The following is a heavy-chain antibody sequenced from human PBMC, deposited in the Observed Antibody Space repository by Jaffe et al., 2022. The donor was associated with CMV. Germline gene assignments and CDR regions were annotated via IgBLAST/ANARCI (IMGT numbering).Heavy chain of an antibody. J-gene: IGHJ6*03. CDR2: IRSKAYGGTT. D-gene: IGHD1-1*01. Sequence: EVQLVESGGGLVQPGRSLRLSCTASGFTFGDYAMSWVRQAPGKGLEWVGFIRSKAYGGTTEYAASVKGRFTISRDDSKSIAYLQMNSLKTEDTAVYYCTRDYFVSSELDPSRYYYYYYYMDVWGKGTTVTVSS. CDR3: TRDYFVSSELDPSRYYYYYYYMDV. V-gene: IGHV3-49*04. CDR1: GFTFGDYA.